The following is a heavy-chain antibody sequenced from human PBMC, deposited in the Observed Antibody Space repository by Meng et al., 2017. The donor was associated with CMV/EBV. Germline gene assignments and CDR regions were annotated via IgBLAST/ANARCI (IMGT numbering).Heavy chain of an antibody. D-gene: IGHD2-2*03. CDR3: TTDGFYYGMDV. Sequence: GESLKISCAASGFTFSNAWMSWVRQAPGKGLEWVGRIKSKTDGGTTDYAAPVKGRFTISRDDSKNTLYLQMNSLKTGDTAVYYCTTDGFYYGMDVWGQGTTVTVSS. J-gene: IGHJ6*02. CDR1: GFTFSNAW. CDR2: IKSKTDGGTT. V-gene: IGHV3-15*01.